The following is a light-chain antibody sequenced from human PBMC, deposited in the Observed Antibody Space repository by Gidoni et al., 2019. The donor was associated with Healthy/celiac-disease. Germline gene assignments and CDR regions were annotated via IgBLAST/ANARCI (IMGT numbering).Light chain of an antibody. CDR2: QDS. CDR3: EAEDSSTGEV. V-gene: IGLV3-1*01. CDR1: KLGDKY. Sequence: NQRRVGSACRARTASTHYPRDKLGDKYACWYQQKPGQSPVLVIYQDSKRPSGIPERFAGTNATNATAVTICGPQAMDAADYCWEAEDSSTGEVFGTGTKVTVL. J-gene: IGLJ1*01.